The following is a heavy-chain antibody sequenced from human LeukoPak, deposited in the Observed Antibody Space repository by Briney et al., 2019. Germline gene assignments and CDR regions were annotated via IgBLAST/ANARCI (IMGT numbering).Heavy chain of an antibody. CDR1: GFTISTYT. D-gene: IGHD3-22*01. Sequence: PGESLRLSCAASGFTISTYTMNWVRQAPGKGLEWVSYISSSSSTVYYADSLKGRFTISRDNAKNSLYLQMNSLRDEDTAVYYCARVPYYYDSSGYAFDIWGQGTMVTVSS. J-gene: IGHJ3*02. CDR2: ISSSSSTV. V-gene: IGHV3-48*02. CDR3: ARVPYYYDSSGYAFDI.